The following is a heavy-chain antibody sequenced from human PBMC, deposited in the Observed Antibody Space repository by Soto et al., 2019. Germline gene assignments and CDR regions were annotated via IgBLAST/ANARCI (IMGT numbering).Heavy chain of an antibody. J-gene: IGHJ5*02. CDR1: GYTFTSYG. V-gene: IGHV1-18*01. CDR3: ARAVYYYGSGSLGGNWFDP. Sequence: QVQLVQSGAEVKKPGASVKVSCKASGYTFTSYGISWVRQAPGQGLEWMGWISAYNGNTNYAQKLQGRVTMTTDTSTSTAYMELRSLRSDDTAVYYCARAVYYYGSGSLGGNWFDPWGQGTLVTVSS. D-gene: IGHD3-10*01. CDR2: ISAYNGNT.